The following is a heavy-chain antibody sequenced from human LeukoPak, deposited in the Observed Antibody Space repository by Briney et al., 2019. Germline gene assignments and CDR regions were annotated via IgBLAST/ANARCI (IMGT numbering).Heavy chain of an antibody. CDR2: ISYDGSNK. D-gene: IGHD2-15*01. CDR3: ARGVPSGVDYFDY. Sequence: GGSLRLSCAASGFTFSSYAMHWVRQAPGKGLEWVAVISYDGSNKYYADSVKGRFTISRDNAKNSLYLQMNSLRAEDTAVYYCARGVPSGVDYFDYWGQGTLVTVSS. V-gene: IGHV3-30-3*01. J-gene: IGHJ4*02. CDR1: GFTFSSYA.